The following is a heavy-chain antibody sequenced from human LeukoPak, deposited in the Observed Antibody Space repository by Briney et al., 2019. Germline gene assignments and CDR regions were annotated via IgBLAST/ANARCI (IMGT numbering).Heavy chain of an antibody. V-gene: IGHV4-34*01. CDR2: INHSGST. J-gene: IGHJ3*02. D-gene: IGHD2-15*01. CDR1: GGSFSGYY. Sequence: PSETLSLTCAVYGGSFSGYYWSWIRQPPGKGLEWIGEINHSGSTNYNPSLKSRVTISVDTSKNQFSLKLSSVTAADTAVYYCASECGGSCQNAFDIWGQGTMVTVSS. CDR3: ASECGGSCQNAFDI.